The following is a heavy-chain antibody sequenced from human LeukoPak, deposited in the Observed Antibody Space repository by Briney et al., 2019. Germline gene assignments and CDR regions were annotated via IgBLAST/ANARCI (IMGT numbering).Heavy chain of an antibody. Sequence: SETLSLTCAVYGGSFSGYYWSWIRQPPGKGLEWIGEINHSGSTNYNPSLKSRATISVDTSKNQFSLKLSSVTAADTAVYYCARVRTVGATPDYRGQGTLVTVSS. D-gene: IGHD1-26*01. J-gene: IGHJ4*02. CDR3: ARVRTVGATPDY. CDR1: GGSFSGYY. V-gene: IGHV4-34*01. CDR2: INHSGST.